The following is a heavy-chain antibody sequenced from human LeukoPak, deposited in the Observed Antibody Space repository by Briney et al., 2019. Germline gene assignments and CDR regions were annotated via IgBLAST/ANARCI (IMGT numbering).Heavy chain of an antibody. Sequence: GGSLRLSCAASGFTFSSYSMNWVRQAPGKGLEWVSSISSSSSYIYYADSVKGRFTISRDNAKNSLYLQMNSLRAEDTAVYYCARDVGFGEFPTSYWGQGTLVTVSS. CDR3: ARDVGFGEFPTSY. D-gene: IGHD3-10*01. V-gene: IGHV3-21*01. CDR1: GFTFSSYS. J-gene: IGHJ4*02. CDR2: ISSSSSYI.